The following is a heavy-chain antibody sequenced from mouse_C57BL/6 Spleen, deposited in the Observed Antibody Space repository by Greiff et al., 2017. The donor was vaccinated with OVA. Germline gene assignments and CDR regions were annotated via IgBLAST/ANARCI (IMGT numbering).Heavy chain of an antibody. CDR1: GYTFTSYG. CDR3: ARSDPLFYDGYYVNFDD. CDR2: IYPRSGNT. D-gene: IGHD2-3*01. Sequence: VHLVESGAELARPGASVKLSCKASGYTFTSYGISWVKQRTGQGLEWIGEIYPRSGNTYYNEKFKGKATLTADKSSSTAYMELRSLTSEDSAVYFCARSDPLFYDGYYVNFDDWGQGTTLTVSS. J-gene: IGHJ2*01. V-gene: IGHV1-81*01.